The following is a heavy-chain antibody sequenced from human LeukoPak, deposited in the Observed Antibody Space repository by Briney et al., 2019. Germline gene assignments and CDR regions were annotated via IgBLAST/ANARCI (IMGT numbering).Heavy chain of an antibody. D-gene: IGHD3-22*01. V-gene: IGHV1-46*01. J-gene: IGHJ4*02. CDR1: GYTFTSYY. CDR2: INSSGGST. Sequence: ASVKVSCKASGYTFTSYYMHWVRQAPGQGHEWMGIINSSGGSTSYAQKFQGRVTMTRDTSTSTVYMELSSLRSEDTAVYYCARGDSSGDFDYWGQGTLVTVSS. CDR3: ARGDSSGDFDY.